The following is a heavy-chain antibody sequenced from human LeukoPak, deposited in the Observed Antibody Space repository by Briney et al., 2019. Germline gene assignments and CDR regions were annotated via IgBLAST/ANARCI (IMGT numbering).Heavy chain of an antibody. Sequence: SVKVSCKASGYTFTSYGISWVRQAPGQGLESMGWISAYNGNTNYAQKLQGRVTMTTGTSTSTAYLELRSLRSDDAAVCYCARDHGEYPNWFDPWGQGTLVTVSS. V-gene: IGHV1-18*01. J-gene: IGHJ5*02. D-gene: IGHD4-17*01. CDR1: GYTFTSYG. CDR3: ARDHGEYPNWFDP. CDR2: ISAYNGNT.